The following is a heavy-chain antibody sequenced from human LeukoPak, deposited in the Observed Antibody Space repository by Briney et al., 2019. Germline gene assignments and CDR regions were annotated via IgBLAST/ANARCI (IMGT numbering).Heavy chain of an antibody. V-gene: IGHV3-15*01. CDR3: TTGGVYDSSGYLQDAFDI. D-gene: IGHD3-22*01. J-gene: IGHJ3*02. CDR2: IKSKTDGGTT. CDR1: GFTFSNAW. Sequence: GGSLRLSCAASGFTFSNAWMSWVRQAPGKGLEWVGRIKSKTDGGTTDYAAPVKGRFTISRDDSKNTLYLQMNSLKTEDTAVYYCTTGGVYDSSGYLQDAFDIWGQGTMVTVSS.